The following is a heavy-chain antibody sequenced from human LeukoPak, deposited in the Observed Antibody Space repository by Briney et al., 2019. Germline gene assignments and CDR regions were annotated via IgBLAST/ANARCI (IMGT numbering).Heavy chain of an antibody. CDR2: ISSSGSTI. J-gene: IGHJ4*02. CDR1: GFTLSSYE. D-gene: IGHD2-2*01. V-gene: IGHV3-48*03. Sequence: GGSLRLSCAASGFTLSSYEMNWVRQAPGKGLEWVSYISSSGSTIYYADSVKGRFTISRDNAKNSLYLQMNSLRAEDTAVYYCARDGDIVVVSASSGHAAYFDYWGQGTLVTVSS. CDR3: ARDGDIVVVSASSGHAAYFDY.